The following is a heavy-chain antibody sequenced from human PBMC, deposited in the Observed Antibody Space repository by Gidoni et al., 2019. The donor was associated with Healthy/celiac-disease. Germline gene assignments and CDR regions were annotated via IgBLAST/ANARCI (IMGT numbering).Heavy chain of an antibody. J-gene: IGHJ5*02. CDR2: IYYSGST. D-gene: IGHD3-22*01. CDR1: GGSISSSSYY. Sequence: QLQLQESGPGLVKPSETLSLTCTVSGGSISSSSYYWGWIRQPPGTGLEWIGSIYYSGSTYYNPSLKSRVTISVDTSKNQFSLKLSSVTAADTAVYYCARYASYDSSGYNWFDPWGQGTLVTVSS. CDR3: ARYASYDSSGYNWFDP. V-gene: IGHV4-39*01.